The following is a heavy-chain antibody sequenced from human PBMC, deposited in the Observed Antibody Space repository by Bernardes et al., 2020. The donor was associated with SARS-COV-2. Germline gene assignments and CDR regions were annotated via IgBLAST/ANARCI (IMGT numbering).Heavy chain of an antibody. V-gene: IGHV1-2*04. J-gene: IGHJ4*02. CDR3: ARAGPTYYYGSGSYYNRLVTFDY. CDR1: GYTFTGYY. CDR2: INPNSGGT. D-gene: IGHD3-10*01. Sequence: ASVKVSCKASGYTFTGYYMHWVRQAPGQGLEWMGWINPNSGGTNYAQKFQGWVTMTRDTSISTAYMELSRLRSDDTAVYYCARAGPTYYYGSGSYYNRLVTFDYWGQGTLVTVSS.